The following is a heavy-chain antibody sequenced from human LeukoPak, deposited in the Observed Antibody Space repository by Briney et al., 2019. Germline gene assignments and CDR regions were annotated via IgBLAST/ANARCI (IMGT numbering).Heavy chain of an antibody. CDR2: INPSGGST. Sequence: ASVKVSCKASGGTFSSYAIGWVRQAPGQGLEWMGIINPSGGSTSYAQKFQGRVTMTRDTSTSTVYMELRSLRSEDTAVYYCARGYYYESSADYPGGDYWGQGTLVTVSS. V-gene: IGHV1-46*01. D-gene: IGHD3-22*01. J-gene: IGHJ4*02. CDR3: ARGYYYESSADYPGGDY. CDR1: GGTFSSYA.